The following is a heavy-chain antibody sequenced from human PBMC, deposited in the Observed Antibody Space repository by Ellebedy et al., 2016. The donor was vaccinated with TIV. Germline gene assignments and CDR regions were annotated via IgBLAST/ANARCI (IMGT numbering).Heavy chain of an antibody. CDR3: AREIRDYYDSSGYRDY. D-gene: IGHD3-22*01. V-gene: IGHV1-8*01. Sequence: ASVKVSCXASGYTFTSYDINWVRQATGQGLEWMGWMNPNSGNTSYAQKFQGRVTMTRDTSTSTVYMELSSLRSEDTAVYYCAREIRDYYDSSGYRDYWGQGTLVTVSS. CDR1: GYTFTSYD. J-gene: IGHJ4*02. CDR2: MNPNSGNT.